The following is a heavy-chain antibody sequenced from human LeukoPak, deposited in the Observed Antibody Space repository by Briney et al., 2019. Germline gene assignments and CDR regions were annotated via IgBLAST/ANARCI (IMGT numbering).Heavy chain of an antibody. CDR2: ISYDGSNK. Sequence: PGGSLRLSCAASGFTFSPYGMHWVRQAPGKGLEWVAVISYDGSNKYYADSVKGRFTISRDNSKNTLYLQMNSLRAEDTAVYYCAKDKTYDFWSGYFDYWGQGTLVTVSS. CDR1: GFTFSPYG. V-gene: IGHV3-30*18. D-gene: IGHD3-3*01. CDR3: AKDKTYDFWSGYFDY. J-gene: IGHJ4*02.